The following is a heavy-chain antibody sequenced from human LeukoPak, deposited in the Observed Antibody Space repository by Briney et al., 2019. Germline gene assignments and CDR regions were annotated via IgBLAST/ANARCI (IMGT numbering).Heavy chain of an antibody. J-gene: IGHJ3*02. V-gene: IGHV4-59*08. Sequence: KPSETLSLTCTVSGGSISSYYWSWIRQPPGKGLEWIGYIYYSGSTNYNPSLKSRVAISVDTSKNQFSLELSSVTAADTAVYYCARHWTEDSSGYYPFDIWGQGPMVTVSS. D-gene: IGHD3-22*01. CDR3: ARHWTEDSSGYYPFDI. CDR1: GGSISSYY. CDR2: IYYSGST.